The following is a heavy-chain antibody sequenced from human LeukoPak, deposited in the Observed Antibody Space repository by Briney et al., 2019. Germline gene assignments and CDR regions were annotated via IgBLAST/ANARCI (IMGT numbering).Heavy chain of an antibody. CDR3: ARHTEWLGIFDY. D-gene: IGHD6-19*01. CDR2: IYYSGST. Sequence: GSPRLSCAASGFTFSDYYMSWIRQAPGKGLEWVGSIYYSGSTYYNPSLKSRVTIYVDTSKNQFSLKLSSVTAADTAVYYCARHTEWLGIFDYWGQGTLVTVSS. CDR1: GFTFSDYY. J-gene: IGHJ4*02. V-gene: IGHV4-39*01.